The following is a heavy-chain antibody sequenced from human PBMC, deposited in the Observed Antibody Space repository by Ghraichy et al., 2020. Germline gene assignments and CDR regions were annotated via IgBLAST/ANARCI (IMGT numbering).Heavy chain of an antibody. J-gene: IGHJ6*02. V-gene: IGHV3-33*01. CDR3: ARDEFYYNTSPKYGMDL. CDR2: ISYSGSEK. Sequence: GESLNISCAASGFTFSSYGMHWVRQAPGKGLEWLAVISYSGSEKYYADSVKGRFTVSRDKSQSTLFLEMNSLRAGDTARYYCARDEFYYNTSPKYGMDLWGQETTVTVSS. CDR1: GFTFSSYG. D-gene: IGHD3-10*01.